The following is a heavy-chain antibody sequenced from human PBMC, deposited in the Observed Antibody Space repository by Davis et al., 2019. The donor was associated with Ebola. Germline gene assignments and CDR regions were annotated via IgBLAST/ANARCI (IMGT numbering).Heavy chain of an antibody. CDR1: GYNFSDYW. Sequence: PAGSLRLSCQSSGYNFSDYWIGWVRQMPGKGLEWMGIIFPTDSDTRYSPSFQGQVTISADKSISTAYLQWSSLKASDTAMYYCARDTYSSGWYPDYWGQGTLVTVSS. CDR2: IFPTDSDT. CDR3: ARDTYSSGWYPDY. D-gene: IGHD6-19*01. V-gene: IGHV5-51*01. J-gene: IGHJ4*02.